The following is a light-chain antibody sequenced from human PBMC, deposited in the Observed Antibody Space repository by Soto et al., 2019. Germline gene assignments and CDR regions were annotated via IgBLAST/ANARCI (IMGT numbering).Light chain of an antibody. Sequence: QSALTQPRSVSGSPGQSVTISCTGTSSDVGRYNFVSWYQQHPDKAPKLILYDVNKRPSGVPDRFSGSKSGDTASLAISGLHAEDEADYYCCSYTGSGTLFGGGTKLTVL. J-gene: IGLJ2*01. CDR3: CSYTGSGTL. V-gene: IGLV2-11*01. CDR1: SSDVGRYNF. CDR2: DVN.